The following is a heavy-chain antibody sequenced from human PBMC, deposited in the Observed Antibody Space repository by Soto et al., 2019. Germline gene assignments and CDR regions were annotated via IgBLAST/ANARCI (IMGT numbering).Heavy chain of an antibody. CDR3: ARESHDILTGPPWVWYFDL. D-gene: IGHD3-9*01. J-gene: IGHJ2*01. V-gene: IGHV4-34*01. CDR1: GGSFSGYY. CDR2: INDRGSI. Sequence: QVQLQQWGAGPLRPLETLSLTCGVSGGSFSGYYWAWIRQSPGKGLEWIGEINDRGSINYNPSLKGRVSISADTSKSHYSLNLRSVTAADTAVYYCARESHDILTGPPWVWYFDLWGRGTLVTVSS.